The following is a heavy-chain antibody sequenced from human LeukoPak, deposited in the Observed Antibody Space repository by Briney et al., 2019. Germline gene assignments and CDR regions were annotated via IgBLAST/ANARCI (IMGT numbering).Heavy chain of an antibody. D-gene: IGHD2-8*02. CDR2: IYQSGST. CDR1: GSTVSSNY. Sequence: GSLRLSCAASGSTVSSNYMSWVRQAPGKGLEWIGSIYQSGSTYYNPSLKSRVTISVDTSKNQFSLKLNSVTAADTAVYYCARRTAETYWRGPFDHWGQGTLVTVSS. CDR3: ARRTAETYWRGPFDH. J-gene: IGHJ4*02. V-gene: IGHV4-38-2*01.